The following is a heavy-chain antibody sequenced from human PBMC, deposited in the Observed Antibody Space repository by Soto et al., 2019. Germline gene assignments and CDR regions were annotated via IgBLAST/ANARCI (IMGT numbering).Heavy chain of an antibody. CDR3: ARVVIAAQQSYYYGMDV. J-gene: IGHJ6*02. V-gene: IGHV4-31*03. Sequence: SETLSLTCTVSGGSISSGGYYWSWILQHPGKGLEWIGYIYYSGITYYNPSLKSRVTISVDTSKNQFSLKLSPVTAADTAVYYCARVVIAAQQSYYYGMDVWGQGTTVTVS. CDR1: GGSISSGGYY. D-gene: IGHD6-13*01. CDR2: IYYSGIT.